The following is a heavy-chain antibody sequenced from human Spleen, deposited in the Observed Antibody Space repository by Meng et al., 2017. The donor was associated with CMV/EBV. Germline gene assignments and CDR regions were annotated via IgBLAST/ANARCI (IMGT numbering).Heavy chain of an antibody. D-gene: IGHD3-10*01. CDR1: GFTFSSYS. V-gene: IGHV3-21*01. Sequence: GESLKISCAASGFTFSSYSMNWVRQAPGRGLEWVSSISSSSSYIYYADSVKGRFTISRDNAKNSLYLQMNSLRAEDTAVYYCARSGHRTCNWFDPWGQGTLVTVSS. CDR2: ISSSSSYI. CDR3: ARSGHRTCNWFDP. J-gene: IGHJ5*02.